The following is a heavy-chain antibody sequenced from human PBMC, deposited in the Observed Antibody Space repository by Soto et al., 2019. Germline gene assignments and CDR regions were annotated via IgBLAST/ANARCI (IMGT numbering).Heavy chain of an antibody. CDR3: AVEWLCLGVDY. CDR2: IIPILGIA. D-gene: IGHD3-3*01. CDR1: GGTFSSYT. J-gene: IGHJ4*02. Sequence: QVQLVQSGAEVKKPGSSVKVSCKGSGGTFSSYTISWVRQAPGQGLEWMGRIIPILGIANYAQKFQGRVTITADKSTRTAYMELSSLRSEATAVSYCAVEWLCLGVDYWGQGTLDTVSS. V-gene: IGHV1-69*02.